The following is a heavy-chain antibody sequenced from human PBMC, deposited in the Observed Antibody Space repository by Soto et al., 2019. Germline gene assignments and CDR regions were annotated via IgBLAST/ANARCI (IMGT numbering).Heavy chain of an antibody. D-gene: IGHD4-17*01. Sequence: EVQLLESGGGVIQPGGSLRLSCAASGFRFNIYAMNWVRQAPGQGLEWVSSIGASGDDGTIYYGDSVKGRFTISRDNSKNTLFLQTNSLRPEDTAVYYCAKGPHRVTTKGDSFDLWGQGTMVSVSS. CDR2: IGASGDDGTI. V-gene: IGHV3-23*01. CDR1: GFRFNIYA. CDR3: AKGPHRVTTKGDSFDL. J-gene: IGHJ3*01.